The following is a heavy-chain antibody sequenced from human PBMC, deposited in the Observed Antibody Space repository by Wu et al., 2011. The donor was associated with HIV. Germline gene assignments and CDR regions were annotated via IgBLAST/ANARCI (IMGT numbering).Heavy chain of an antibody. D-gene: IGHD3-22*01. J-gene: IGHJ4*02. CDR3: TRLSYYGDSGYYYFDD. CDR1: GGTFKTYA. CDR2: IIPLLGTP. V-gene: IGHV1-69*05. Sequence: QVQLVQSGAEVKKPGSSVKVSCQASGGTFKTYAISWVRQAPGQGLEWMGGIIPLLGTPNCAQKFQDRVTITTDESTNTAYMELSSLRWEDTAIFYCTRLSYYGDSGYYYFDDWGQGTLVTVSS.